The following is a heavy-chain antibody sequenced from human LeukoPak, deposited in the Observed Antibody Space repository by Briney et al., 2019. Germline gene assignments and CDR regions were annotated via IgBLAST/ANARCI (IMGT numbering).Heavy chain of an antibody. J-gene: IGHJ4*02. D-gene: IGHD4-17*01. V-gene: IGHV1-46*01. CDR1: GYTFIAYY. Sequence: ASVKVSCKASGYTFIAYYMHWVRQAPGQGLEWMGIVNPTGGSTTYAQKFQGRVTMTRDTSTSTVHMELSSLRSEDTAVYYCARGSYGDYKRMDDQGYWGQGTLVTVSA. CDR3: ARGSYGDYKRMDDQGY. CDR2: VNPTGGST.